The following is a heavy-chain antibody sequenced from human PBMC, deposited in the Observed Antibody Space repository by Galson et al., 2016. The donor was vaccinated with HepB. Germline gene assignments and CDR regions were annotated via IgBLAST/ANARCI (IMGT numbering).Heavy chain of an antibody. V-gene: IGHV3-53*01. J-gene: IGHJ6*03. CDR1: GFTVSSHY. Sequence: SLRLSCAASGFTVSSHYMSWVRQAPGKGLEWVSVIYSGGKTYYKDSVKGRFTISRDNFKNTLYLQMNSVRAEDTAVYYCARDREGIEAATNLGLGYYYYYYTDVGGKGTTVAVSS. CDR2: IYSGGKT. CDR3: ARDREGIEAATNLGLGYYYYYYTDV. D-gene: IGHD6-13*01.